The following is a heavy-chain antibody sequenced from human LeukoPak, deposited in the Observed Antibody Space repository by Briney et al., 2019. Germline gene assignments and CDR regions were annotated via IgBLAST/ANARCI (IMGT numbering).Heavy chain of an antibody. CDR1: GFTFSSYE. CDR3: ARGIVGATSPY. CDR2: ISSSGSTI. Sequence: GGSLRLSCAASGFTFSSYEMNWVRQAPGKGLEWVSYISSSGSTIYYADSVKGRFTISRDNSKNTLYLQMNSLRAEDTAVYYCARGIVGATSPYWGQGTLVTVSS. V-gene: IGHV3-48*03. D-gene: IGHD1-26*01. J-gene: IGHJ4*02.